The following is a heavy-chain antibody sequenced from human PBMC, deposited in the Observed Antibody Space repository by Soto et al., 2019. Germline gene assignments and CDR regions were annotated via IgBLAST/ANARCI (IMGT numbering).Heavy chain of an antibody. D-gene: IGHD2-15*01. J-gene: IGHJ4*02. V-gene: IGHV4-34*01. CDR1: GGSFSGNY. CDR3: ARGHLPGGNTFYYDY. CDR2: ISHSGSGT. Sequence: QVQLQQWGAGLLKPSETLSLTCTVYGGSFSGNYWSWIRQPPGMGLEWIGEISHSGSGTNYNPSLKSRVTTSVDTSKNQFSLKLSSVTAADTAMYYCARGHLPGGNTFYYDYWGQGTLVTVSS.